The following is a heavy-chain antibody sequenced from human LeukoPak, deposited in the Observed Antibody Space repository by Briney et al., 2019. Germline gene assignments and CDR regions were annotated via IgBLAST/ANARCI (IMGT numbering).Heavy chain of an antibody. V-gene: IGHV3-66*01. CDR3: ARGTMNYYDSSGPRGDY. J-gene: IGHJ4*02. CDR1: GFTVSSNY. CDR2: IYSGGST. Sequence: PGGSLRLSCAASGFTVSSNYMSWVRQAPGKGLEWVSVIYSGGSTYYADSVKGRFTISRDNSKNTLYLQMNSLRAEDTAVYYCARGTMNYYDSSGPRGDYWGQGTLVTVSS. D-gene: IGHD3-22*01.